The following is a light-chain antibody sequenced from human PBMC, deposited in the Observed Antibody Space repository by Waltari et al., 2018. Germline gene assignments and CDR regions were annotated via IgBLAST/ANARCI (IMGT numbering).Light chain of an antibody. V-gene: IGLV2-14*03. CDR3: SSFTTSSTYV. CDR2: DVT. CDR1: SSDVGGYNY. J-gene: IGLJ1*01. Sequence: QSALTQPASVSGSPGQSITISCSGSSSDVGGYNYVSWYQQHPDKFPNLLIYDVTYRPSGVSNRFSGSKSGNTASLTISGLQAEDEADYYCSSFTTSSTYVFGTGTRVTVL.